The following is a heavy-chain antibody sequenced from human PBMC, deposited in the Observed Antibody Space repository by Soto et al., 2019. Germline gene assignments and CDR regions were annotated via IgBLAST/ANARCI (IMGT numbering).Heavy chain of an antibody. CDR3: VRDGSKTLRDCFDP. Sequence: VQVQESGPGLVKPSETLSLTCSVSGGSMSKFYWSWIRKTAGKGLEWMGRVDATGTSDYNPSLRSRIAMSVDISKKTFSLRLRAVTAADTGVYYCVRDGSKTLRDCFDPWGQGILVTVSS. CDR1: GGSMSKFY. V-gene: IGHV4-4*07. CDR2: VDATGTS. D-gene: IGHD4-17*01. J-gene: IGHJ5*02.